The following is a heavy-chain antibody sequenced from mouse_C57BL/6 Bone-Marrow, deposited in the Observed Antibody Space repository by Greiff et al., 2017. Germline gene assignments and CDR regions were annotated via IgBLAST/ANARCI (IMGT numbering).Heavy chain of an antibody. CDR2: IDPSDSYT. CDR1: GYTFTSYW. J-gene: IGHJ2*01. V-gene: IGHV1-69*01. D-gene: IGHD2-14*01. Sequence: QVQLQQPGAELVMPGASVKLSCKASGYTFTSYWMPWVKQRPGQGLEWIGEIDPSDSYTNYNQKFKGKSTLTVDKSSSTAYMQLSSLTSEDSAVYYCAGGVYDCDYWGRGTTLTVSA. CDR3: AGGVYDCDY.